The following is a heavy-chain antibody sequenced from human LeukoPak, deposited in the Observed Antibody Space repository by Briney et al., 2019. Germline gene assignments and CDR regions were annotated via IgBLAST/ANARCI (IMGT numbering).Heavy chain of an antibody. CDR2: IGGNSDFT. CDR3: AKPEASGNFYYTLDY. J-gene: IGHJ4*02. D-gene: IGHD1-26*01. V-gene: IGHV3-23*01. CDR1: GFTFSSYA. Sequence: QPGGSLRLSCTASGFTFSSYAMTWVRQAPGKGLEWVSSIGGNSDFTYYTDSVKGRFTISRDNSRNTLYLQINSLRAEDTAIYYCAKPEASGNFYYTLDYWGQGTLVTVSS.